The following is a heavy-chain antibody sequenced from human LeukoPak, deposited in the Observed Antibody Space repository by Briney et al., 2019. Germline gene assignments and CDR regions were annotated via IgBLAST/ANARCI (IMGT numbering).Heavy chain of an antibody. CDR3: ARPYGAGSLAY. D-gene: IGHD3-10*01. CDR1: GCTFSSDW. V-gene: IGHV3-74*01. CDR2: INSDGSST. J-gene: IGHJ4*02. Sequence: QPGGSLRLSCAASGCTFSSDWMHWVRQAPGKGLVWVSRINSDGSSTSYADSVKGRFTISRDNANNTLYLQMNSLRDEDTAVYYCARPYGAGSLAYWGQGALVTVSS.